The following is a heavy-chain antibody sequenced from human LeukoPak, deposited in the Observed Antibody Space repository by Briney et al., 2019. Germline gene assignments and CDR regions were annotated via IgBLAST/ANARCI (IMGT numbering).Heavy chain of an antibody. CDR2: IYHSWST. CDR3: ARWDSGEWFHDAFDI. D-gene: IGHD3-3*01. J-gene: IGHJ3*02. CDR1: VYSISRGYY. V-gene: IGHV4-38-2*01. Sequence: SDTQSLTCGFCVYSISRGYYWGWIRQPPGKGLEWIGSIYHSWSTYYNPSLKSRVTISVDTSKNQFSLKLRSVTAADTALYYCARWDSGEWFHDAFDIWGQGTRVTVSS.